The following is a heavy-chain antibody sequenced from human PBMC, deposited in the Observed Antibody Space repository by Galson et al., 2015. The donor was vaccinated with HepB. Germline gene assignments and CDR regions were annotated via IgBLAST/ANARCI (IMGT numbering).Heavy chain of an antibody. Sequence: SVKVSCKASRGTFSSHAISWVRQAPGQGLEWMGGIIPIFGTANYAQKFQGRVTITADESTSTAYMELSSLKSEDSAVYYCARDPLLKIVVVAATIEGGFYYYHMDVWGRGSTVTVSS. J-gene: IGHJ6*02. CDR2: IIPIFGTA. CDR3: ARDPLLKIVVVAATIEGGFYYYHMDV. CDR1: RGTFSSHA. D-gene: IGHD2-2*02. V-gene: IGHV1-69*13.